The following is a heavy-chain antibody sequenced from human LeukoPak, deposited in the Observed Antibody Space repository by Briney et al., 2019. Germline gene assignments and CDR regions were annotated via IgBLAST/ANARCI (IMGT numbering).Heavy chain of an antibody. J-gene: IGHJ4*02. CDR2: MSKSGST. V-gene: IGHV4-59*08. D-gene: IGHD6-13*01. CDR1: GGSISRYY. Sequence: SETLSLPCIVSGGSISRYYWSWIRQPPAKGLEGIGYMSKSGSTNYNPSLQSRVTILVDTSKNQFSLKLSSATAADTAVYYCARHKGSSTWYPFDYWGQGTLVTASS. CDR3: ARHKGSSTWYPFDY.